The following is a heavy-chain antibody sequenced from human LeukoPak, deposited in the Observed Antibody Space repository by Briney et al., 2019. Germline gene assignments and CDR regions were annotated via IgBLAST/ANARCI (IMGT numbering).Heavy chain of an antibody. CDR3: ARDSPFEWDVFGDSFDI. CDR1: GGSFSGYY. V-gene: IGHV4-34*01. Sequence: SETLSLTCAVYGGSFSGYYWSRIRQPPGKGLEWIGEINHSGSTNYNPSLKSRVTISVDTSKNQFSLKLSSVTAADTAVYYCARDSPFEWDVFGDSFDIWGQGTVVTVSS. D-gene: IGHD1-26*01. J-gene: IGHJ3*02. CDR2: INHSGST.